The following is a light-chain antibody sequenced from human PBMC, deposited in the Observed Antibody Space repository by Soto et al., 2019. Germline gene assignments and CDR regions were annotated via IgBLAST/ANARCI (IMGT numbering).Light chain of an antibody. CDR3: SSYTSSSTRV. CDR1: SSDVGGYNY. CDR2: KVS. V-gene: IGLV2-14*01. J-gene: IGLJ1*01. Sequence: LTQPASVSGSPGQSVTISCTGTSSDVGGYNYVSWYQQHPGKAPKLMIYKVSNRPSGVSNRFSGSKSGNTASLTISGLQAEDEADYYCSSYTSSSTRVFGTGTKVTVL.